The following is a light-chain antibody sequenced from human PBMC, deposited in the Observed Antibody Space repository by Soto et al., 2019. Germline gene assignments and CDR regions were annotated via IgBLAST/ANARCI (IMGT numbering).Light chain of an antibody. CDR2: SVS. J-gene: IGKJ3*01. CDR1: QSVSSK. V-gene: IGKV3-15*01. CDR3: QQRASWPFA. Sequence: EVKMTQSPATRSMYTSERATLACRASQSVSSKLAWFQQKPGQAPRLLIYSVSTRAIGVPVRFSGSGSGTEFTLTVNSLQSEDFAIYYCQQRASWPFAFGPGTKVDI.